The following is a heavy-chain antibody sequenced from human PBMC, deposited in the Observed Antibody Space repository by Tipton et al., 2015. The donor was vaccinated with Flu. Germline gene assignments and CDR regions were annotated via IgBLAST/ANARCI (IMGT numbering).Heavy chain of an antibody. Sequence: LRLSCSVSGGSINGFYWSWIRQPAGKGLEWIGRIHSSGNTNYNPSLKSRVTTSADTSKNQFSLKLTSVTAADTAIYYCVKNGDSNWFDPWGQGTLVTVSS. CDR1: GGSINGFY. V-gene: IGHV4-4*07. D-gene: IGHD2-8*01. CDR2: IHSSGNT. J-gene: IGHJ5*02. CDR3: VKNGDSNWFDP.